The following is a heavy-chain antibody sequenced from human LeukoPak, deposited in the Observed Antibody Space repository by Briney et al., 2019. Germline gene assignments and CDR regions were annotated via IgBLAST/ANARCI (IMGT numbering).Heavy chain of an antibody. D-gene: IGHD2-21*02. CDR1: GFTSSSYS. V-gene: IGHV3-48*01. Sequence: PGGSLRLSCVASGFTSSSYSMNWVRQAPGKGPEWVSNISSSGSTIYYADSVKGRFTISRDNSKNTLYLQMNSLRAEDTAVYYCAKDRGGGDCYWSGCDDAFDIWGQGTMVTVSS. J-gene: IGHJ3*02. CDR2: ISSSGSTI. CDR3: AKDRGGGDCYWSGCDDAFDI.